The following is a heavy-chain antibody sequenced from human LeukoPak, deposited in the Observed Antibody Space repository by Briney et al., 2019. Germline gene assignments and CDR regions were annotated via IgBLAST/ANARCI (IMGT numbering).Heavy chain of an antibody. CDR3: AKTQDSSGYYYFDY. CDR1: GFTFSSYG. J-gene: IGHJ4*02. CDR2: ISYDGSNK. Sequence: PGGSLRLSCAASGFTFSSYGMHWVRQAPGKGLEWVAVISYDGSNKYYADSVKGRFTISRDNSKNTLYLQMNSLRAEDTAVYYCAKTQDSSGYYYFDYWGQGTLVTVSS. V-gene: IGHV3-30*18. D-gene: IGHD3-22*01.